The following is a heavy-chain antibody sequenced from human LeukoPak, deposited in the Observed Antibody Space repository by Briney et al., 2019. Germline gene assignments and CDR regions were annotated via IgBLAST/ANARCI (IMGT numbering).Heavy chain of an antibody. CDR2: IIPIFGTA. Sequence: GASVKVSCKASGGTFSSYAISWVRQAPGQGLEWMGGIIPIFGTATYAQKFQGRVTITADESTSTAYMELSSLRSEDTAVYYCARVGENFRTTVTTLNYWGQGTLVTASS. J-gene: IGHJ4*02. CDR1: GGTFSSYA. V-gene: IGHV1-69*13. D-gene: IGHD4-17*01. CDR3: ARVGENFRTTVTTLNY.